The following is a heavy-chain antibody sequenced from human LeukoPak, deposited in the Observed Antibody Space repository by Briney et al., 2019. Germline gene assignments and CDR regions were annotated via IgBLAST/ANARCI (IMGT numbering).Heavy chain of an antibody. D-gene: IGHD3-22*01. J-gene: IGHJ6*03. V-gene: IGHV4-4*07. Sequence: PSETLSLTCTVSGGSISSYYWSWTRQPAGKGLEWIGRIYTSGSTNYNPSLKSRVTMSVDTSKNQFSLKLSSVTAADTAVYYCARDNRGYYDSSGYYSYYYYMDVWGKGTTVTVSS. CDR2: IYTSGST. CDR3: ARDNRGYYDSSGYYSYYYYMDV. CDR1: GGSISSYY.